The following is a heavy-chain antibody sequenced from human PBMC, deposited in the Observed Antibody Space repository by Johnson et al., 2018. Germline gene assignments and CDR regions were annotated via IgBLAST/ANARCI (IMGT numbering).Heavy chain of an antibody. CDR2: IRGKAVGETT. V-gene: IGHV3-49*03. D-gene: IGHD5/OR15-5a*01. J-gene: IGHJ6*02. CDR3: SRASVKTDLCYYYFGMTF. CDR1: GFSFGDYG. Sequence: VQLVQAGGGLVQPGRTLRLCCAASGFSFGDYGLTWFRQAPGKGLEWIAFIRGKAVGETTEYDASVKGRFTVSRDDSKSIAYLQMKSLKTGDTALYYCSRASVKTDLCYYYFGMTFWGQGTMVTVSS.